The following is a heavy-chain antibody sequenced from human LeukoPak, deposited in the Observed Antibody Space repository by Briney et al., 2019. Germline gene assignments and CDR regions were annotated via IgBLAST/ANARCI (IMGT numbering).Heavy chain of an antibody. Sequence: GGPLRLSCAASGVTVDSNSMSWVRQAPGKGLEWVSVIYSGGSTYHADSVKGRFTISRDNSKNTLYLQMNSLRAEDTAVYYCARGEIVVAPGAFDIWGQGTMVTVSS. CDR1: GVTVDSNS. J-gene: IGHJ3*02. CDR3: ARGEIVVAPGAFDI. D-gene: IGHD2-21*01. V-gene: IGHV3-53*01. CDR2: IYSGGST.